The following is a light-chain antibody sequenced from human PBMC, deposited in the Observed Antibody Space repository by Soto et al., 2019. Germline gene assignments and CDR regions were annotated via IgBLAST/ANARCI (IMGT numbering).Light chain of an antibody. Sequence: QSALTQPASVSGSPGQSITISCTGTSSDVGYYNYVSWYQQHPGKAPQLMIYDVSNRPSGVSNRFSASKSGNTASLTISGLHAEDKADYYCSSYTTCSTLYVFGTGTKLTV. CDR3: SSYTTCSTLYV. CDR1: SSDVGYYNY. V-gene: IGLV2-14*01. CDR2: DVS. J-gene: IGLJ1*01.